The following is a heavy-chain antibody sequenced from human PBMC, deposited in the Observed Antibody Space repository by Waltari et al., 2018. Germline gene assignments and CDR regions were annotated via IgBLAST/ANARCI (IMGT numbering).Heavy chain of an antibody. D-gene: IGHD6-13*01. CDR2: INHSGST. V-gene: IGHV4-34*01. CDR1: GGSFSGYY. Sequence: QVQLQQWGAGLLKPSETLSLTCAVYGGSFSGYYWSWIRQPPGTGLEWIGEINHSGSTNYNPSLKSRVTISVDTSKNQFSLKLSSVTAADTAVYYCARHWLYSSSWFRGNYFDYWGQGTLVTVSS. CDR3: ARHWLYSSSWFRGNYFDY. J-gene: IGHJ4*02.